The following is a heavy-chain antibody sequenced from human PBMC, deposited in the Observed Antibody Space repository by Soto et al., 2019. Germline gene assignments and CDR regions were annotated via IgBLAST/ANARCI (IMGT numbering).Heavy chain of an antibody. CDR1: GGSVSSGSFY. V-gene: IGHV4-61*01. J-gene: IGHJ4*02. Sequence: SETLSLTCTVSGGSVSSGSFYWSWIRQPPGKGLEWIGYISYSGKANDNPSLKSRVVISVDTSKNLFSLKLSSVTAADTALYYCARETPVGHTGPYYFDSWGQGILVTVSS. CDR2: ISYSGKA. D-gene: IGHD1-1*01. CDR3: ARETPVGHTGPYYFDS.